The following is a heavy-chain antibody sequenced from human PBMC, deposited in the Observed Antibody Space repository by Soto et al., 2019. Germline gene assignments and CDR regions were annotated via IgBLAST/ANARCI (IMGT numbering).Heavy chain of an antibody. CDR1: GGSISSSSYY. CDR3: AWLHVPALQGAFGS. D-gene: IGHD2-2*01. V-gene: IGHV4-39*07. CDR2: IYYSGST. Sequence: PSEPLSLTCTVSGGSISSSSYYWGWIRQPPGKGLEWIGSIYYSGSTYYNPSLKSRVTMSIDTSRNQFSLTLISVTAADTALYYCAWLHVPALQGAFGSWGQGTMVIVSS. J-gene: IGHJ3*02.